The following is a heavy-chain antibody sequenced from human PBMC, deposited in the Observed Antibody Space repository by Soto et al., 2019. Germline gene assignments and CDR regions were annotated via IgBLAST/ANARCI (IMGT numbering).Heavy chain of an antibody. Sequence: EVQLVESGGGLVQPGGSLRLSCTASGFTFSDSWMTWVRQAPGKGLEWVARIKPDESEKKYADSVKGRFSISRDNAKNSMYLQMDSLRGEDTAVYYCVRGGYSSTWSNLLDRSGLDVWGQGTTVTVSS. CDR1: GFTFSDSW. J-gene: IGHJ6*02. V-gene: IGHV3-7*01. D-gene: IGHD6-13*01. CDR2: IKPDESEK. CDR3: VRGGYSSTWSNLLDRSGLDV.